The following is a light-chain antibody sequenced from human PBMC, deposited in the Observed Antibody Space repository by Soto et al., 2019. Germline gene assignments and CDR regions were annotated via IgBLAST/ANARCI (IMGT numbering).Light chain of an antibody. J-gene: IGKJ1*01. V-gene: IGKV1-39*01. Sequence: DIQMTQSPSPLSASVGDRVTITCRESQSISSYLNWYQQKPGKVPKLLIYAASSLQSGVPSRFSGSGSGTDFTLTISSLQPEDFATYYCQQSYSTPRTFGQGTKVDI. CDR1: QSISSY. CDR2: AAS. CDR3: QQSYSTPRT.